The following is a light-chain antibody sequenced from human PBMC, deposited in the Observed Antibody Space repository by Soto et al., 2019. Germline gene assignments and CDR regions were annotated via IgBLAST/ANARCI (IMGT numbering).Light chain of an antibody. CDR3: QQSYSTPIT. V-gene: IGKV1-39*01. CDR1: QSISSY. Sequence: DIQMTQSPSSLSASVGDRVTITCRASQSISSYLTWSQQKPGKAPKLLIYAASSLQSGGPSRFSGSGSGTEFTLTISSLQPEDFATYYCQQSYSTPITFGQGTRLEIK. CDR2: AAS. J-gene: IGKJ5*01.